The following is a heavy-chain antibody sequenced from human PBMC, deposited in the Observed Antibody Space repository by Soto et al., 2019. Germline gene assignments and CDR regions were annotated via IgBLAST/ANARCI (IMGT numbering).Heavy chain of an antibody. V-gene: IGHV3-48*01. D-gene: IGHD2-2*01. CDR1: GFTFSSYS. CDR2: ISSSSTI. CDR3: ARGWGVVPFYYYMDV. Sequence: GGSLRLSCAASGFTFSSYSMNWVRQAPGKGLEWVSYISSSSTIYYADSVKGRFTISRDNAKNSLYLQMNSLRAEDTAVYYCARGWGVVPFYYYMDVWGKGTTVTVSS. J-gene: IGHJ6*03.